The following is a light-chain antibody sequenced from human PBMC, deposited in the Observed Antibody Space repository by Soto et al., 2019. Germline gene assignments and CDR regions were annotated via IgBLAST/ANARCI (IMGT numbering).Light chain of an antibody. J-gene: IGKJ2*01. CDR1: QSISNS. CDR3: QQSYSSPQMYT. Sequence: DIQMTQSPSSLSASVGDRVTITCRASQSISNSLNWYQQKQGKAPDLLIYAASNLQSGVPSRFTGSGSGTDFTLTISSLQPEDFTTYYCQQSYSSPQMYTFGQGTKLEIK. CDR2: AAS. V-gene: IGKV1-39*01.